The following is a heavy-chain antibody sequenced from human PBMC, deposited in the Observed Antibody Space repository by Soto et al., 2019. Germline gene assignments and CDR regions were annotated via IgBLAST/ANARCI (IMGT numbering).Heavy chain of an antibody. CDR1: GFTFTSSA. Sequence: QMQLVQSGPEVKKPGTSVKVSCKASGFTFTSSAVQWVRQARGQRLEWIGWIVVGSGNTNYAQKFQERVTITRDMSTSTAYMELSSLRSEDTAVYYCAADPKPYSSGYYLGYWGQGTLVTVSS. J-gene: IGHJ4*02. CDR3: AADPKPYSSGYYLGY. V-gene: IGHV1-58*01. CDR2: IVVGSGNT. D-gene: IGHD3-22*01.